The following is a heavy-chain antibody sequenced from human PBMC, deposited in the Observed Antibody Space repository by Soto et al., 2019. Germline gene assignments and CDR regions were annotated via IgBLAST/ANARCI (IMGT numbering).Heavy chain of an antibody. CDR1: GGSISSGGYY. D-gene: IGHD3-22*01. V-gene: IGHV4-31*03. Sequence: QVQLQESGTGLVKPSQTLSLTCTVSGGSISSGGYYWSWIRQHPGKGLEWIGDISYSGSTYYNPSLESRVTISVDTSKNQFSLKLSSVTAADTAVYYCARDALSRDSIWGQGTLVTVSS. J-gene: IGHJ4*02. CDR3: ARDALSRDSI. CDR2: ISYSGST.